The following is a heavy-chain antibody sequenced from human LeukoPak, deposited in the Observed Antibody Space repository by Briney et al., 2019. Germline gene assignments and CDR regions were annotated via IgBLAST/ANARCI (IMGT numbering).Heavy chain of an antibody. V-gene: IGHV4-39*07. CDR1: GDSLNNNNYY. CDR2: IYYNGRT. J-gene: IGHJ3*02. Sequence: PSETLSLTCTVSGDSLNNNNYYWGWIRQPPGKGLEWMGDIYYNGRTYYSPSLKSRGTISVDTSNNQFSLKLSSVTAADTPVYYCARDGVVGAITGEAFDIWGQGTMVTVSS. D-gene: IGHD1-26*01. CDR3: ARDGVVGAITGEAFDI.